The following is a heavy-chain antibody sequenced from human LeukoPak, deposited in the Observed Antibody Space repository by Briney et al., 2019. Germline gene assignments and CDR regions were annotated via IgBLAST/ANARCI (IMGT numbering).Heavy chain of an antibody. CDR2: IFSSGST. D-gene: IGHD2-2*01. CDR1: GGSITGYY. J-gene: IGHJ4*02. Sequence: SETLSLTCRVSGGSITGYYWSWIRQSPGKGLEWIGYIFSSGSTNYNPSPRSRVTMSVDTSKNQFSLKLTSVTAADTAIYYCVRHYCSSTRCYSFSDWGQGTLVTVSS. V-gene: IGHV4-59*08. CDR3: VRHYCSSTRCYSFSD.